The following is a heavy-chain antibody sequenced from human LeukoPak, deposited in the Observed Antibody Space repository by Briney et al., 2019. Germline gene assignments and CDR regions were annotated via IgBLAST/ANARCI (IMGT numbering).Heavy chain of an antibody. CDR1: GFTFISYW. Sequence: SGWALRLSCAASGFTFISYWMSWVRQAPGKGLEWVANIKQDGSEKYYVDSVKGRFTISRDNAKKSLYLQMTSLRAEDTAVYYCARAVRGYCSGGSCRRYYFDYWGQGTLVTVSS. D-gene: IGHD2-15*01. V-gene: IGHV3-7*01. J-gene: IGHJ4*02. CDR2: IKQDGSEK. CDR3: ARAVRGYCSGGSCRRYYFDY.